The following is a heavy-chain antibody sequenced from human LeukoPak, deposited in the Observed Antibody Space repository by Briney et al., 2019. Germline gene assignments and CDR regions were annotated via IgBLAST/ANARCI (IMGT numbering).Heavy chain of an antibody. J-gene: IGHJ6*03. V-gene: IGHV4-39*01. Sequence: PSETLSLTCTVSGGSISSSRFYWCWIRQPPGKGLEWIGSIYYSGSTYYNPSLKSRVTISVDTSKNQFSLKLSSVTAADTAVYYCARHPPPLQYDSSYYMDVWGKGTTVTVSS. CDR2: IYYSGST. CDR1: GGSISSSRFY. D-gene: IGHD3-22*01. CDR3: ARHPPPLQYDSSYYMDV.